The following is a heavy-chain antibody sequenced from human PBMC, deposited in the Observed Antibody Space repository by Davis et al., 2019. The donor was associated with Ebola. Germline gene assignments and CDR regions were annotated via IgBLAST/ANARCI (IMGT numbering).Heavy chain of an antibody. CDR2: ISAYNGNT. Sequence: ASVKVSCKASGYSFTSYGISWVRQAPGQGLEWMGWISAYNGNTNYAQKLQDRVTMTTDTSTSTAYMELRSLRSDATAVYYCARERLLYYYGSGSYSHYYYGMDVWGQGTTVTVSS. V-gene: IGHV1-18*01. D-gene: IGHD3-10*01. CDR3: ARERLLYYYGSGSYSHYYYGMDV. CDR1: GYSFTSYG. J-gene: IGHJ6*02.